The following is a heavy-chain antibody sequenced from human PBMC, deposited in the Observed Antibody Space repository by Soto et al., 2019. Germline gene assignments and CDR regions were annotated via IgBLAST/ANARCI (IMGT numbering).Heavy chain of an antibody. J-gene: IGHJ4*02. V-gene: IGHV1-69*13. D-gene: IGHD3-10*01. Sequence: SVKVSCKASGGTFSSYAISWVRQAPGQGLEWMGGIIPIFGTANYAQKFQGRVTITADESTSTAYMELSSLRSEDTAVYYCALNEDSGSGSRLLLHYFDYWGQGTLVPVSS. CDR3: ALNEDSGSGSRLLLHYFDY. CDR1: GGTFSSYA. CDR2: IIPIFGTA.